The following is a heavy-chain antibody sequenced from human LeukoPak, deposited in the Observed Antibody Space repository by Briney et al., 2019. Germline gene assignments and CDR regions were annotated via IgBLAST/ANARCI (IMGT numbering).Heavy chain of an antibody. D-gene: IGHD3-3*01. CDR2: INHSGST. V-gene: IGHV4-34*01. J-gene: IGHJ5*02. CDR3: ARVGVSITIFGVVKKVNWFDH. Sequence: PSETLSLTCAVYGGSFSGYYWSWLRQPPGKGLEWIGEINHSGSTNYNPSLKSRVTISVDTSKNKFSLKLSSVTAADTAVYYCARVGVSITIFGVVKKVNWFDHWGQGTLVTVSS. CDR1: GGSFSGYY.